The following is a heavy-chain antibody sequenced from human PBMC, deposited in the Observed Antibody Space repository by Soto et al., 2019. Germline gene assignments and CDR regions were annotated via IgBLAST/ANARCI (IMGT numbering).Heavy chain of an antibody. CDR3: ARGPPTYYDILTGYRPRWFDP. J-gene: IGHJ5*02. V-gene: IGHV3-48*02. CDR1: GFTFSSYS. CDR2: VSSSSSTI. D-gene: IGHD3-9*01. Sequence: GGSLRLSCAASGFTFSSYSMNWVRQAPGRGLEWVSYVSSSSSTIYYADSVKGRFTISRDNAKNSLYLQMNSLRDEDTAVYYCARGPPTYYDILTGYRPRWFDPWGQGTRVTVAS.